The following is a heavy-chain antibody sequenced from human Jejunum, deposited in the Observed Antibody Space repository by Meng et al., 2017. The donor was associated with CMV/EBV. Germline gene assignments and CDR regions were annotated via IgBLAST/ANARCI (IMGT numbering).Heavy chain of an antibody. CDR2: VYYDGGST. J-gene: IGHJ4*02. CDR3: ARVPAELGSSSSSYYFDS. Sequence: ISSYFWTWIRQPPGKGLEWLGYVYYDGGSTNYNPSLKSRVTISVDSPENQFSLKLTSVTATDTAVYYCARVPAELGSSSSSYYFDSWGQGTLVTVSS. D-gene: IGHD6-13*01. CDR1: ISSYF. V-gene: IGHV4-59*01.